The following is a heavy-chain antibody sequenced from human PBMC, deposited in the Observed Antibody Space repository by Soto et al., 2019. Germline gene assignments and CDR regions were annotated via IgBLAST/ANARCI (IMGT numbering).Heavy chain of an antibody. CDR2: ISGSGGST. J-gene: IGHJ4*02. CDR3: AKQQLVTNRYFDC. CDR1: GFTFSSYA. V-gene: IGHV3-23*01. D-gene: IGHD6-13*01. Sequence: GGSLRLSCAASGFTFSSYAMSWVRQAPGKGLEWVSAISGSGGSTYYADSVKGRFTISRDNSKNTLYLQTNSLRAEDTAVYYCAKQQLVTNRYFDCWGQGTLVTVSS.